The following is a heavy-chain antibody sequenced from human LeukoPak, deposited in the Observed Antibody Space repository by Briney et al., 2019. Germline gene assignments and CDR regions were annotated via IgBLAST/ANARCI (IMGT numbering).Heavy chain of an antibody. Sequence: ASVKVSCKASGGTFSSYAISWVRQAPGQGLEWMGGIIPIFGTANYAQKFQGRVTITADESTSTAYMELSSLRSEDTAVYYCARDSGYCTNGVCYYFDYWGQGTLVTVSS. CDR3: ARDSGYCTNGVCYYFDY. J-gene: IGHJ4*02. D-gene: IGHD2-8*01. V-gene: IGHV1-69*13. CDR2: IIPIFGTA. CDR1: GGTFSSYA.